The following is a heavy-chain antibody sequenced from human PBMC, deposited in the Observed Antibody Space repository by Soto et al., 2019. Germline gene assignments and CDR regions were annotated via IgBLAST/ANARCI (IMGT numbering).Heavy chain of an antibody. CDR1: GYTFTKYD. D-gene: IGHD3-16*01. CDR2: ISAYSGNT. CDR3: VRGGGGGGAGFDP. J-gene: IGHJ5*02. V-gene: IGHV1-18*01. Sequence: QVQLVQSGAEVRKPGASVKVACRASGYTFTKYDVSWVRQAPGQGLEWMGSISAYSGNTNYAQNLQGRVTLTTDTSTTTAYMELTSLISDDTAVYYCVRGGGGGGAGFDPWGQGTLVTVSS.